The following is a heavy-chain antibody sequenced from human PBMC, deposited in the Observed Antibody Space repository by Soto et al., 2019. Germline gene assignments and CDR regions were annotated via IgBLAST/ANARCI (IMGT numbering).Heavy chain of an antibody. J-gene: IGHJ4*02. V-gene: IGHV3-23*01. CDR1: GFIFSSYV. CDR3: AKDTKYNWNDVFDY. Sequence: GSLRFSCEASGFIFSSYVMSWVRQAPGKGLEWVSSISGSGSRTYYADSVKGRFTISRDNSRNTLYLQMNNLRAEDTAVYYCAKDTKYNWNDVFDYWGQGTQVTVSS. CDR2: ISGSGSRT. D-gene: IGHD1-1*01.